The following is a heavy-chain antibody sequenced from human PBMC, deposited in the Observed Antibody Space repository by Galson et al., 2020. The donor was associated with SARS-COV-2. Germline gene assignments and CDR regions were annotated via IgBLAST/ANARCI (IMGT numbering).Heavy chain of an antibody. D-gene: IGHD3-3*01. Sequence: KIGESLKISCAASGFTFSDYYMSWIRQAPGKGLEWVSYISSSSSYTNYADSVKGRFTISRDNAKNSLYLQMNSLRAEDTAVYYCARAGDYYDFWSGYSNWFDPWGQGTLVTVSS. V-gene: IGHV3-11*06. CDR2: ISSSSSYT. J-gene: IGHJ5*02. CDR1: GFTFSDYY. CDR3: ARAGDYYDFWSGYSNWFDP.